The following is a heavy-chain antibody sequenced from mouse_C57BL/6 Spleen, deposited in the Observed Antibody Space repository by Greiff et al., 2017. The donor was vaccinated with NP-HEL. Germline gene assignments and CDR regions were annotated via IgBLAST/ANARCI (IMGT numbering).Heavy chain of an antibody. V-gene: IGHV1-64*01. CDR3: ARALITTVVDYWYFDV. J-gene: IGHJ1*03. CDR1: GYTFTSYW. D-gene: IGHD1-1*01. Sequence: QVQLQQPGAELVKPGASVKLSCKASGYTFTSYWMHWVKQRPGQGLEWIGMIHPNSGSTNYNEKFKSKATLTVDKSSSTAYMRLSSLTSEDSAVYYCARALITTVVDYWYFDVRGTGTTVTVSS. CDR2: IHPNSGST.